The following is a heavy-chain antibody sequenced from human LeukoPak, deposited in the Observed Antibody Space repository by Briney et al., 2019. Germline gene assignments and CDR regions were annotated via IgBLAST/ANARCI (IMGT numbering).Heavy chain of an antibody. J-gene: IGHJ4*02. Sequence: SSETLSLTCTVSGGSISSSSYYWGWIRQPPGKGLEWIGSIYYSGSTYYNPSLKSRVTISVDTSKNQFSLKLSSVTAADTAVYYCAREQYSSSWYFDYWGQGTLVTVSS. D-gene: IGHD6-13*01. V-gene: IGHV4-39*07. CDR3: AREQYSSSWYFDY. CDR1: GGSISSSSYY. CDR2: IYYSGST.